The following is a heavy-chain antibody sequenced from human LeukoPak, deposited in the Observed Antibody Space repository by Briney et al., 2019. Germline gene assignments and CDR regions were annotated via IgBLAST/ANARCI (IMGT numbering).Heavy chain of an antibody. V-gene: IGHV3-23*01. J-gene: IGHJ4*02. CDR3: AKGPFTYYFDNSGYSYGDY. CDR1: GFTFRSYA. Sequence: GGSLRLSCTASGFTFRSYAMSWVRQAPGKGLEWVASISGSGGSTYNADSVKGRFTISRDNSKNTLYLRMNSLRAEDTGTYYCAKGPFTYYFDNSGYSYGDYWGQGTLVTVSS. CDR2: ISGSGGST. D-gene: IGHD3-22*01.